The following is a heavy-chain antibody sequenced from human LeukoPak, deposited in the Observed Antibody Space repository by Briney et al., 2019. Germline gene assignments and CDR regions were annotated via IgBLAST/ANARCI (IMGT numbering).Heavy chain of an antibody. CDR1: GFTFSSYS. D-gene: IGHD7-27*01. V-gene: IGHV3-21*01. Sequence: PGGSLRLSCAASGFTFSSYSMNWVRQAPGKGLEWVSSISSSSSYIYYADSVKGRFTISRDNAKNSLYLQMNSLRAEDTAVYYCARDGLGIGNDAFDIWGQGTMVTVSS. CDR2: ISSSSSYI. CDR3: ARDGLGIGNDAFDI. J-gene: IGHJ3*02.